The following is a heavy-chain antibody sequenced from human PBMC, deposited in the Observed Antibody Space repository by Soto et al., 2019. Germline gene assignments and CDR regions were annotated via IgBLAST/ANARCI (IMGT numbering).Heavy chain of an antibody. CDR1: GYSFTSYW. CDR2: IDPSDSYT. Sequence: PGESLKISCKGSGYSFTSYWISWVRQMPGKGLEWMGRIDPSDSYTNYSPSFQGHVTISADKSISTAYLQWSSLKASDTAMYYCAGTHRYSNWFDPWGQGTLVTVSS. V-gene: IGHV5-10-1*01. D-gene: IGHD3-9*01. CDR3: AGTHRYSNWFDP. J-gene: IGHJ5*02.